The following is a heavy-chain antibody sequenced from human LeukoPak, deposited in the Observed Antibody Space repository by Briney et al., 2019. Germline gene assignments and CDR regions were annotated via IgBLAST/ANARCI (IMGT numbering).Heavy chain of an antibody. D-gene: IGHD2-15*01. Sequence: LPGGSLRLSCAASGFTFNNYNMSWVRQAPGKGLEWVSAISATGGTTYYADSVKGRFTISRDNSKNTLYLQMNSLRAEDTAIYYCAKNGDRGAYCSGGSCYPYYYYYIDVWGKGTTVTISS. J-gene: IGHJ6*03. CDR1: GFTFNNYN. CDR2: ISATGGTT. CDR3: AKNGDRGAYCSGGSCYPYYYYYIDV. V-gene: IGHV3-23*01.